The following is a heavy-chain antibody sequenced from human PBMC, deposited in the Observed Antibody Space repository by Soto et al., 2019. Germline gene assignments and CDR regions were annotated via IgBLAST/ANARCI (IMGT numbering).Heavy chain of an antibody. D-gene: IGHD3-22*01. CDR1: GGSISSYY. V-gene: IGHV4-59*08. CDR3: ASQHYYDSSGYYVVY. J-gene: IGHJ4*02. CDR2: IYYSGST. Sequence: PSETLSLTCTVSGGSISSYYWSWIRQPPGKGLEWIGYIYYSGSTNYNPSLTSRVTISVDTSKNQFSLKLSSVTAADTAVYYCASQHYYDSSGYYVVYWGQGTLVTVSS.